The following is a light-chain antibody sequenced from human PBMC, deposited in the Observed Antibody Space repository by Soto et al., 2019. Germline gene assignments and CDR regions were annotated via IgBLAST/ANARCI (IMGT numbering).Light chain of an antibody. J-gene: IGKJ1*01. Sequence: EIVLTQPPATLSVSTGERVALSCRASLCIGSTLGWCRQQPGRAARLLIYCAVTRATGIPARCSGSGSGTEFTLLISSLQSEDVAVYYCQQFNSRPPTFGQGTKVDIK. CDR2: CAV. CDR1: LCIGST. V-gene: IGKV3-15*01. CDR3: QQFNSRPPT.